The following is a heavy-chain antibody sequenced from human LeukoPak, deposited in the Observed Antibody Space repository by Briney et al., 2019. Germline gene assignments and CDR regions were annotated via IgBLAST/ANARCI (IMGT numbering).Heavy chain of an antibody. Sequence: PSETLSLTCTVSGGSISSSSXXXXXIRQXXXXXXXXXXXXXYSGXTXXNPSLKXRXXIXVDTSKNQFSLKLSSVTAADTAVYXXARDNLAGYSXAWNRPFDYWGQGTLVTVSS. CDR1: GGSISSSSXX. V-gene: IGHV4-39*07. CDR3: ARDNLAGYSXAWNRPFDY. D-gene: IGHD6-19*01. CDR2: XXYSGXT. J-gene: IGHJ4*02.